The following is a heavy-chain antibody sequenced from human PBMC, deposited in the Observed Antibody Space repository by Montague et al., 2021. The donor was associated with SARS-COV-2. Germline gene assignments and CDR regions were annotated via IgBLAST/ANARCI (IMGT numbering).Heavy chain of an antibody. J-gene: IGHJ6*02. Sequence: SLRLSCAASGFTVSSNYMSWVRQAPGKGLEWVSVIYSGGSTYYADSVKGRFTISRDNSKNTLYLQMNSLRAEDTAVYYCARDRRIGGALYYYYGMDVWGQGTTVTVSS. D-gene: IGHD1-26*01. CDR3: ARDRRIGGALYYYYGMDV. CDR2: IYSGGST. V-gene: IGHV3-53*01. CDR1: GFTVSSNY.